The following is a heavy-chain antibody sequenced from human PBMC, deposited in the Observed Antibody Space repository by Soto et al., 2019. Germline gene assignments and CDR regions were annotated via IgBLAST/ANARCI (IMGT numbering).Heavy chain of an antibody. J-gene: IGHJ4*02. V-gene: IGHV3-48*02. CDR2: ISSSSSTI. CDR1: GFTFSGYS. Sequence: EVQLVESGGGLVQPGGSLRLSCAASGFTFSGYSMNWVRQAPGKGLEWVSYISSSSSTIYYADSVKGRFTISRDNAKNSVYLQMNSLRDEDTAVYYCARDFSPSGGSPYYWRQGTLVTVSS. CDR3: ARDFSPSGGSPYY. D-gene: IGHD2-15*01.